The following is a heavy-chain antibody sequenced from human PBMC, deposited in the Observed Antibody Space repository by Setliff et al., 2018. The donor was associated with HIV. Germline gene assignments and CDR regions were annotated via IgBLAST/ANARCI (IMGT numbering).Heavy chain of an antibody. J-gene: IGHJ4*02. Sequence: SVKVSCTASAHTFTGYYVHWVRQAPGQGLEWMGWINPNNGGTNYAQKFQGRVTMTRDTTITTVYMELTRLRSDDTAMFYCAVMGYCGGNSCYRTEGFDYWGQGTLVTVS. V-gene: IGHV1-2*02. D-gene: IGHD2-2*01. CDR2: INPNNGGT. CDR3: AVMGYCGGNSCYRTEGFDY. CDR1: AHTFTGYY.